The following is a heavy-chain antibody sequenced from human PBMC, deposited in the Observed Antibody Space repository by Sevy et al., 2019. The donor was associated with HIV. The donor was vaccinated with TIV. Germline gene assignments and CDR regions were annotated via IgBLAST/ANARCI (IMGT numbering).Heavy chain of an antibody. Sequence: GGSLRLSCAASGFTFSSYAMHWVRQAPGKGLEWVAVISYDGRNKYYADSVKGRFTISRDNSKNTLYLQVKSLRAKDTAVYYWGRDQHDYAGNLRTGWFDPWGQGTLVTVSS. D-gene: IGHD3-16*01. J-gene: IGHJ5*02. CDR2: ISYDGRNK. CDR3: GRDQHDYAGNLRTGWFDP. CDR1: GFTFSSYA. V-gene: IGHV3-30*04.